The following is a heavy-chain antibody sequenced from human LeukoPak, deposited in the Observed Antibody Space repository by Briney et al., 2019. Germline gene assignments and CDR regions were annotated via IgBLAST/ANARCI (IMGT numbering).Heavy chain of an antibody. V-gene: IGHV4-59*01. Sequence: SETLSLTCTVSGGSISSYYWSWIRQPPGKGLEWIGYIYYSGSTNYNPFLKSRVTISVDTSKNQFSLKLSSVTAADTAVYYCARDPSWEWNWFDPWGQGTLVTVSS. CDR2: IYYSGST. CDR3: ARDPSWEWNWFDP. CDR1: GGSISSYY. D-gene: IGHD3-3*01. J-gene: IGHJ5*02.